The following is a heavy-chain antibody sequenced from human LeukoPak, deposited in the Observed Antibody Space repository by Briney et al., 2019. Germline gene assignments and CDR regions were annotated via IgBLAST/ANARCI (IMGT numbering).Heavy chain of an antibody. D-gene: IGHD3-22*01. J-gene: IGHJ4*02. CDR3: ARDPGNYDSSGYYYA. CDR2: IYSGGST. CDR1: GFTVSSNY. Sequence: GGSLRLSCAASGFTVSSNYMSWVRQAPGKGLEWVSVIYSGGSTYYADSVKGRFTISRDNSKNTLYLQMNSLRAEDTAVYYCARDPGNYDSSGYYYAWGQGTLVTVSS. V-gene: IGHV3-53*01.